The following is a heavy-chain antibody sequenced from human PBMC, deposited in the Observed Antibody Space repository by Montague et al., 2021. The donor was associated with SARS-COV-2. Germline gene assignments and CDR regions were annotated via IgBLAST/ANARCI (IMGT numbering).Heavy chain of an antibody. CDR3: ARTSASSDY. D-gene: IGHD1-26*01. J-gene: IGHJ4*02. CDR1: GDSVSMNSPA. CDR2: SYHRSKWYN. Sequence: CAISGDSVSMNSPARNSIRHSSSLGFQWLGGSYHRSKWYNDYAVSVKSRITINPDTSKNQISLQLNSVTPEDTAVYYCARTSASSDYWGQGTLVTVSS. V-gene: IGHV6-1*01.